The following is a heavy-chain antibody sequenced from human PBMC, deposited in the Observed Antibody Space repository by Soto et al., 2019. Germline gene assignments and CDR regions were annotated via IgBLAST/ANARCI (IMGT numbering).Heavy chain of an antibody. Sequence: ASETLSLTCAVYGGSFSGYYWSWIRQPPGKGLEWIGEINHSGSTNYNPSLKSRVTISVDTSKNQFSLKLSSVTAADTAVYYCARGSPITIFGVVLKRYGMDVWGQGTTVTVSS. J-gene: IGHJ6*02. CDR3: ARGSPITIFGVVLKRYGMDV. CDR1: GGSFSGYY. D-gene: IGHD3-3*01. V-gene: IGHV4-34*01. CDR2: INHSGST.